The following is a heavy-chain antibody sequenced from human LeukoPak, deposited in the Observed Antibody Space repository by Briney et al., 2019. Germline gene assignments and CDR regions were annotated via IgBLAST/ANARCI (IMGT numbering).Heavy chain of an antibody. CDR2: INPDGRDT. CDR3: TSWGDTTAEYFQR. J-gene: IGHJ1*01. CDR1: GFTVSSSY. V-gene: IGHV3-7*01. Sequence: PGGSLRLSCAASGFTVSSSYMNWVRQAPGKGLEWVAHINPDGRDTYYVDSVKGRFTISRDNAQNSMYLQMNSLRVEDTAVYYCTSWGDTTAEYFQRWGQGTLVTVSS. D-gene: IGHD2-21*02.